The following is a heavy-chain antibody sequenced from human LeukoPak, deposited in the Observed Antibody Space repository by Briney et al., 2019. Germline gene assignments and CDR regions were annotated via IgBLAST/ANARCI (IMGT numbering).Heavy chain of an antibody. CDR2: IYYSGSN. V-gene: IGHV4-59*11. J-gene: IGHJ4*02. Sequence: SETLSLTCTVSGGSISSHYWSWIRQPPGKGLEWIGYIYYSGSNNYNPSLKSRVTISVDTSKNQFSLKLSSVTAADTAVYYCARGLRAAAGFGYWGQGTLVTVSS. CDR3: ARGLRAAAGFGY. CDR1: GGSISSHY. D-gene: IGHD6-13*01.